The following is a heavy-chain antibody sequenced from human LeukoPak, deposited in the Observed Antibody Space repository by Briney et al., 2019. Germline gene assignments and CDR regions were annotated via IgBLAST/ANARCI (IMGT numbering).Heavy chain of an antibody. CDR3: ARDQTDYYDSSGHDAFDI. V-gene: IGHV3-74*01. CDR2: INPDGSST. J-gene: IGHJ3*02. D-gene: IGHD3-22*01. Sequence: GGSLRLSCEVSGFSFSNYWMHWLRQPPGKGLVWVSRINPDGSSTNYADSVEGRFTISRDNSKNTLYLQMNSLRAEDTAVYYCARDQTDYYDSSGHDAFDIWGQGTMVTVSS. CDR1: GFSFSNYW.